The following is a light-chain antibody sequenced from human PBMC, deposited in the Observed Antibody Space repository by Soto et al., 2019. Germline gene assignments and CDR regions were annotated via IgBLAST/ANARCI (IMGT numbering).Light chain of an antibody. CDR1: QSVSSSY. CDR3: QLYGSSPPGT. CDR2: GAS. V-gene: IGKV3-20*01. J-gene: IGKJ1*01. Sequence: EIVLTQSPGTLSLSPGERATLSCRASQSVSSSYLAWYQKKPGQAPRLLIYGASSRATGIPDKFSGSGSGTDFTLTISRLEPEDFAVYYCQLYGSSPPGTFGQGTKVDI.